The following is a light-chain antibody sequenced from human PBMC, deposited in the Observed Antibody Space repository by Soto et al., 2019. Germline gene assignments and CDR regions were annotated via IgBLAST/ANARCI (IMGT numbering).Light chain of an antibody. Sequence: EIVMTQFPTPPFVFLWEGDTPSSRGRPSVSSNLAWYQQKPGQAPRLLIYGASTRATGIPARFSGSGSGTEFTLTISSLQSEDSAIYYCQQYTDWPRTFGLGTKVDIK. J-gene: IGKJ1*01. CDR1: PSVSSN. CDR2: GAS. V-gene: IGKV3-15*01. CDR3: QQYTDWPRT.